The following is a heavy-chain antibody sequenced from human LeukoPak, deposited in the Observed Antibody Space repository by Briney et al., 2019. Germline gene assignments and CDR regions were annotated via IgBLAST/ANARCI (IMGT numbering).Heavy chain of an antibody. CDR3: ARQRGEI. CDR2: INGDGSST. J-gene: IGHJ3*02. Sequence: GGSLRLSCAASGFTFSNYWMHWVRQAPGKGPVWVSRINGDGSSTGYAGSDKGRFPISRVNVKKTLSQQMNSLRVEDTAVYYCARQRGEIWGQGTMVTVSS. V-gene: IGHV3-74*01. D-gene: IGHD3-10*01. CDR1: GFTFSNYW.